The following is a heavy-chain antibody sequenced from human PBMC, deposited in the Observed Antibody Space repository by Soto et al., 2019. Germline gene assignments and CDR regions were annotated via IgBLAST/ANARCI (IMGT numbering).Heavy chain of an antibody. Sequence: EVQLLESGGGLVQPGGSLRLSCAASGFTFSSYAMNWVRQAPGKGLEWVSVISGSDGSTYYADSVKGRFTISRDNSKNPLNLKINSLRAEDTAVYYCARRSSSWYFDYWGQGALVTVSS. CDR1: GFTFSSYA. J-gene: IGHJ4*02. V-gene: IGHV3-23*01. CDR2: ISGSDGST. D-gene: IGHD6-13*01. CDR3: ARRSSSWYFDY.